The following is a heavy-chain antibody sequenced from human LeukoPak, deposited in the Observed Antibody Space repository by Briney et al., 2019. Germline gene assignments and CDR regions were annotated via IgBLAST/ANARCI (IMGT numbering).Heavy chain of an antibody. D-gene: IGHD4-17*01. V-gene: IGHV3-13*01. Sequence: PGGSLRLSCAASGFTFSSYDMHWVRHATGKGLQWVSAIGTAGDTYYPGSVKGRFTISRENAKKSLYLQMNSLRAGDTAVYYCARKYGFNGMDVWGQGTTVTVSS. J-gene: IGHJ6*02. CDR2: IGTAGDT. CDR3: ARKYGFNGMDV. CDR1: GFTFSSYD.